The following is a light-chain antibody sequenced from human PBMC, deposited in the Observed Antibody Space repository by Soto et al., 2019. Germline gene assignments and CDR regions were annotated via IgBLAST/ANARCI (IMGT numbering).Light chain of an antibody. Sequence: EVVLTQSPGTLSLSPGERATLSCRASHIISSNLAWYQQKPGQAPRLLIYGASSRATGIPDRFSGSGSGTDFTLTISRLEPEDFVVYYCQQYDTSLSVTFGGGTKVEIK. J-gene: IGKJ4*01. CDR2: GAS. V-gene: IGKV3-20*01. CDR3: QQYDTSLSVT. CDR1: HIISSN.